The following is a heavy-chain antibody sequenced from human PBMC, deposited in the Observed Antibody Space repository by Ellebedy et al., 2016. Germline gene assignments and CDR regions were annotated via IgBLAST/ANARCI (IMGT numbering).Heavy chain of an antibody. CDR2: IYYSGST. CDR1: GGSISSGGYY. V-gene: IGHV4-31*03. D-gene: IGHD2/OR15-2a*01. Sequence: SETLSLTCTVSGGSISSGGYYWSWIRQHPGKGLEWIGYIYYSGSTHYNPSLKSRVTISVDTSKNQFSLKLSSVTAADTAVYYCARDPNIGFHAFDIWGQGTMVTVSS. J-gene: IGHJ3*02. CDR3: ARDPNIGFHAFDI.